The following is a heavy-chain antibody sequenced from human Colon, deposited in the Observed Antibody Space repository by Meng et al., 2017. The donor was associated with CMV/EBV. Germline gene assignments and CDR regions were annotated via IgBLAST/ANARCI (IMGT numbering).Heavy chain of an antibody. CDR1: GGSVSNRSFY. CDR3: ARHPFDDYAEFSFDS. Sequence: SGGSVSNRSFYWGWIRQSPGKGLEWIGTVYYRGTTYYNPSLKSRVTMSVDTSKNQFSLKLSSVTAADTAIYYCARHPFDDYAEFSFDSWGQGTLVTVSS. D-gene: IGHD4-17*01. V-gene: IGHV4-39*01. CDR2: VYYRGTT. J-gene: IGHJ4*02.